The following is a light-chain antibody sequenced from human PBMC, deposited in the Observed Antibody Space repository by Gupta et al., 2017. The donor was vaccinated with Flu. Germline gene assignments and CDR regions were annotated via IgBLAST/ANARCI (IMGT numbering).Light chain of an antibody. V-gene: IGLV2-11*01. CDR3: SSHAGRVTWV. CDR1: SNDVGGYDR. CDR2: DVT. J-gene: IGLJ1*01. Sequence: QSAPPQPRSVSGTPGQSVTISCTGTSNDVGGYDRVSWYKQRPGKAPKLILYDVTERPSGVPDRFSGSKSGNTASLTISGPQADDEADYYCSSHAGRVTWVFGTGTTVTVL.